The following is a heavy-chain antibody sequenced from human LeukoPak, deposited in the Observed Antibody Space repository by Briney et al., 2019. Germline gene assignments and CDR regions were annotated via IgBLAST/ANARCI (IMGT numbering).Heavy chain of an antibody. CDR3: ARVLIVVVPAAILD. V-gene: IGHV1-18*01. D-gene: IGHD2-2*01. CDR1: GYTFTSYG. J-gene: IGHJ4*02. CDR2: ISAYNGNT. Sequence: ASVKVSCKASGYTFTSYGISWVRQAPGQGLEWMGWISAYNGNTNYAQKLQGRVTMTTDTSTSTAYMELRSLRSDDTAVYYCARVLIVVVPAAILDWGQGTLVTVSS.